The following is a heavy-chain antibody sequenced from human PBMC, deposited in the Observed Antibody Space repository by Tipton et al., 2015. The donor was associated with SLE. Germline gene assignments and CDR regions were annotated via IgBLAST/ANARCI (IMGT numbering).Heavy chain of an antibody. J-gene: IGHJ4*02. CDR1: GGSISSYY. V-gene: IGHV4-59*08. Sequence: GLVKPSETLSLTCTVSGGSISSYYWSWIRQPPGKGLEWIGYIHYSGITNYNPSLKSRVTISVDTSKNQFSLKLSSVTAADTAVYYCARRLTRYSGYDYFDSWGKETLVIVSS. D-gene: IGHD5-12*01. CDR3: ARRLTRYSGYDYFDS. CDR2: IHYSGIT.